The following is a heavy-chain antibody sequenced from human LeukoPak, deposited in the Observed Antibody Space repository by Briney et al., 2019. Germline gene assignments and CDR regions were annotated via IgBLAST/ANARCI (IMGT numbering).Heavy chain of an antibody. J-gene: IGHJ6*02. CDR2: IYTSGST. V-gene: IGHV4-4*07. CDR3: ARDPSSGWSYYYYGMDV. CDR1: GGSISSYY. Sequence: SETLSLTCTVSGGSISSYYWSWIRQPAGKGLEWIGRIYTSGSTNYNPSLKSRVTMSVDTSKNQFSLKLSSVTAADTAVYYCARDPSSGWSYYYYGMDVWGQGTTVTVSS. D-gene: IGHD6-19*01.